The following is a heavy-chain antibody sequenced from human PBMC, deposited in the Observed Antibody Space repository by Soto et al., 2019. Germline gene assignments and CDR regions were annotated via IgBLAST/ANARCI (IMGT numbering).Heavy chain of an antibody. Sequence: SETLSLTCTVSSGSVSGHSYYWSWIRQPPGKGLEWIGYIYYSGSTYYNPSLKSQVTISVDTSKNQFSLKLRSVTAADTAVYYCARTYCSSASCYGLYYFGMDVWGQGTTVTVSS. D-gene: IGHD2-2*01. V-gene: IGHV4-61*01. CDR2: IYYSGST. J-gene: IGHJ6*02. CDR3: ARTYCSSASCYGLYYFGMDV. CDR1: SGSVSGHSYY.